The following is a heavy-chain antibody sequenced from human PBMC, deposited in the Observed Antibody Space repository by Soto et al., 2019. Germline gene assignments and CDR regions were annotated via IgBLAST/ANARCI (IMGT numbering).Heavy chain of an antibody. CDR1: GGSFSGYF. CDR3: AGPISVYDSFEY. Sequence: QVQLQQWGAGLLKPSETLSLTCAVYGGSFSGYFWAWIRQPPGKGLEWIGEINHGGSTTYNPSLKSRVTMSVDTSKKQFSLRLSSVTAADTAVYSCAGPISVYDSFEYWGQGSLVSVSS. V-gene: IGHV4-34*01. D-gene: IGHD5-12*01. J-gene: IGHJ4*02. CDR2: INHGGST.